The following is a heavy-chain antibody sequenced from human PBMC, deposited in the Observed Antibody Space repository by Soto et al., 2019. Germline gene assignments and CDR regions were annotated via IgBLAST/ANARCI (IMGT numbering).Heavy chain of an antibody. CDR1: GFTFSSYG. Sequence: QVQLVESGGGVVQPGRSLRLSCAASGFTFSSYGMHWVRQAPGKGLEWVAVIWYDGSNKYYADSVKGRFTISRDNSKNTLDLQMNSLRAEDTAVYYCARDAGLGVNYYYYGMDVWGQGTTVTVSS. V-gene: IGHV3-33*01. D-gene: IGHD3-10*01. CDR2: IWYDGSNK. J-gene: IGHJ6*02. CDR3: ARDAGLGVNYYYYGMDV.